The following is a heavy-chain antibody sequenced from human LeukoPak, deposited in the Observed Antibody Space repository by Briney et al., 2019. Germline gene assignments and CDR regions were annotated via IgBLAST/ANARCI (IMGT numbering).Heavy chain of an antibody. CDR3: ARRSYCGGDCYGSDAFDI. Sequence: GGSLRLSCAASGFTFSDSYMTWVRQAPGKGVEGVAYISGSGHDINYSDSVKGRFTISRDNAKNSLYLQMNSLRAEDTAVYHCARRSYCGGDCYGSDAFDIWGQGTMVTVSS. CDR2: ISGSGHDI. D-gene: IGHD2-21*02. CDR1: GFTFSDSY. V-gene: IGHV3-11*04. J-gene: IGHJ3*02.